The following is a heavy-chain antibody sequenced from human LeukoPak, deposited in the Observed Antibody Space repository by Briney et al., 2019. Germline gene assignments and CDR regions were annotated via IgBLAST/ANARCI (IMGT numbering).Heavy chain of an antibody. D-gene: IGHD2-2*02. CDR1: GGTFSSYA. J-gene: IGHJ5*02. CDR2: VIPMLGTA. Sequence: SVKVSCKASGGTFSSYAISWVRQAPGQGLEWMGGVIPMLGTANYAQKFQGRVTITTDESTSTAYMELSSLRSEDTAVYYCARDLCSSTSCYRRFDPWGQGTLVTVSS. CDR3: ARDLCSSTSCYRRFDP. V-gene: IGHV1-69*05.